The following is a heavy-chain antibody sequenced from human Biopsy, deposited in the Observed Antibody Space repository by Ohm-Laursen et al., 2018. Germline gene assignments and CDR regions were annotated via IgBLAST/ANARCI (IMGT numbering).Heavy chain of an antibody. CDR2: VYYTGST. CDR1: GDSISSYY. D-gene: IGHD6-19*01. Sequence: SETLSLTCTVSGDSISSYYWSWIRQPPGKGLQWIGYVYYTGSTDYNPSLQSRVTISVDTSKNHFSLRLRSVTPADAATYYCARGMRSSGWPYFDSWGQGTLVTVSS. J-gene: IGHJ4*02. V-gene: IGHV4-59*01. CDR3: ARGMRSSGWPYFDS.